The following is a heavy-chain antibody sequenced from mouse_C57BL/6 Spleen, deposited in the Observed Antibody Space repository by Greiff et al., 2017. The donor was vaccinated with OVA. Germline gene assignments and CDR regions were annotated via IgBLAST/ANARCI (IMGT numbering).Heavy chain of an antibody. V-gene: IGHV2-6-1*01. CDR2: IWSDGST. CDR1: GFSLTSYG. CDR3: ARQTAIYGGYYGYFDV. Sequence: QVQLKESGPGLVAPSQSLSITCTVSGFSLTSYGVHWVRQPPGKGLEWLVVIWSDGSTTYNSALKSRLSISKDNSKSQVFLKMNSLQTDDAAMYCCARQTAIYGGYYGYFDVWGTGTTVTVSS. J-gene: IGHJ1*03. D-gene: IGHD2-3*01.